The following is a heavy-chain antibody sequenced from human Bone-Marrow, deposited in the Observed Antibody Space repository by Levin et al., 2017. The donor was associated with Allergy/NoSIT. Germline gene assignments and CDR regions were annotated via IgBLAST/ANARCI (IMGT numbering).Heavy chain of an antibody. CDR3: AKAPPSTIWIPASFDY. V-gene: IGHV3-23*01. Sequence: GESLKISCAASGFTFRNYVMSWVRQAPGKGLEWVSGISGSGDSTYYADSVKGRFTISRDNSKNTLYLQMDSLRAEDTAVYYCAKAPPSTIWIPASFDYWGQGTLVTVSS. CDR2: ISGSGDST. CDR1: GFTFRNYV. J-gene: IGHJ4*02. D-gene: IGHD5/OR15-5a*01.